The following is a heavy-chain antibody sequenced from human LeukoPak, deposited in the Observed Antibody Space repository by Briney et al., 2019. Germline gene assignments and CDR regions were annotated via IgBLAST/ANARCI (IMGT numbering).Heavy chain of an antibody. Sequence: PSETLSLTCTVSDGSISSGRYYWSWIRQPPGKGLEWIGYIYHSGSTYYNPSLKSRVTISVDRSKNQFSLNLSSVTAADTAVYYCARGNYASGSYYHEPYWGQGTLVTVSS. J-gene: IGHJ4*02. D-gene: IGHD3-10*01. CDR1: DGSISSGRYY. V-gene: IGHV4-30-2*01. CDR3: ARGNYASGSYYHEPY. CDR2: IYHSGST.